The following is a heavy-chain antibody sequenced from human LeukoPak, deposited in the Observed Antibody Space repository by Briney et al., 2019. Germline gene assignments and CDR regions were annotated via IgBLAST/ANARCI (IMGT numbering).Heavy chain of an antibody. D-gene: IGHD4/OR15-4a*01. CDR1: GFNFRQAW. CDR2: LKSKTSGGAT. CDR3: ATDDYSERTPVGFDSFDI. V-gene: IGHV3-15*01. J-gene: IGHJ3*02. Sequence: PGGSLRLSCAASGFNFRQAWMSWVRQAPGKGLEWIGRLKSKTSGGATDYAAPVEGRFTISRDDSENTLCLQMNSLRTEDTAVYFCATDDYSERTPVGFDSFDIWGQGTTVTVSS.